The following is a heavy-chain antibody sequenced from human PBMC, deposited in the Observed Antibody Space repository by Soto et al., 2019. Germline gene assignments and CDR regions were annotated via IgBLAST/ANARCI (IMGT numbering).Heavy chain of an antibody. CDR1: GFTFGNHW. CDR3: ATAEVDY. CDR2: MNSDGTTT. V-gene: IGHV3-74*01. Sequence: GGSLRLSCAASGFTFGNHWMHWVRQAPGKGLEWVSRMNSDGTTTDYADSVKGRFTVSRDNAKNTLYLQMNSLRAEDTAVYYCATAEVDYWGPGTLVTVSA. J-gene: IGHJ4*02.